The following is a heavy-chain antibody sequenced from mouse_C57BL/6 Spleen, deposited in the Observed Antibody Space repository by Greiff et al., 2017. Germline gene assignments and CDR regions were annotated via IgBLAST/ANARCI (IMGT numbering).Heavy chain of an antibody. Sequence: QVQLKQSGAELAKPGASVKLSCKASGYTFTSYWMHWVKQRPGQGLEWIGYINPSSGYTKYNQKFKDKATLTADKSSSTAYMQLSSLTYEDSAVYYCARSFYYDYEAMDYWGQGTSVTVSS. V-gene: IGHV1-7*01. CDR2: INPSSGYT. CDR3: ARSFYYDYEAMDY. D-gene: IGHD2-1*01. J-gene: IGHJ4*01. CDR1: GYTFTSYW.